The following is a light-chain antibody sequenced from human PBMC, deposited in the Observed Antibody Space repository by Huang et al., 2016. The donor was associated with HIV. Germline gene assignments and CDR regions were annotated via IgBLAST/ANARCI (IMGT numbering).Light chain of an antibody. Sequence: EIVMTQSPATLSVSTGESATLSCRPSQSVSSNLACYQQKPGQAPRLLIYGASPRATGNPARFSSSVSGKDFTLTITSLPSEDVAVYYCQQYNNWPPDTFGQGTKLEIK. CDR2: GAS. V-gene: IGKV3-15*01. CDR3: QQYNNWPPDT. CDR1: QSVSSN. J-gene: IGKJ2*01.